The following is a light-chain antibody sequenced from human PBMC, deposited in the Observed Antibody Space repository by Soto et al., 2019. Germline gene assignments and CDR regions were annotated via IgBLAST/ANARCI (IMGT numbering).Light chain of an antibody. J-gene: IGKJ1*01. Sequence: EIVLTQSPDTLSFSPGERATLSCRASQSVSSYLAWYQQKPGQAPRLLIYDASNRATGIPARFSGSGSGTDFTLTISSLEPEDFAVYYCQQRSNWPRTFGQGTKVDIK. CDR3: QQRSNWPRT. CDR2: DAS. V-gene: IGKV3-11*01. CDR1: QSVSSY.